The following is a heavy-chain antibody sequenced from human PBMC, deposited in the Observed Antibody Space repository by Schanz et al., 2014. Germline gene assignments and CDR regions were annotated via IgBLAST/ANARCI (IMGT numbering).Heavy chain of an antibody. J-gene: IGHJ5*01. CDR2: ISGSGDNT. Sequence: VELVESGGGLVQPGGSLRLSCAASGFTFSGYWMHWVRQAPGKGLVWVSAISGSGDNTFYADSVRGRFTISRDNSRNTLYLQMNSLRAEDTAVYYCAKDFTGSGIFFNSWGQGTLVSVSS. D-gene: IGHD3-10*01. V-gene: IGHV3-23*04. CDR1: GFTFSGYW. CDR3: AKDFTGSGIFFNS.